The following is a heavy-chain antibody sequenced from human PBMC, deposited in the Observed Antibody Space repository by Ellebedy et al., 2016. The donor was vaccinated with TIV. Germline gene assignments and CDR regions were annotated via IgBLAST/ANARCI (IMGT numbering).Heavy chain of an antibody. D-gene: IGHD3-10*01. V-gene: IGHV1-18*01. Sequence: AASVKVSCKASGYTFTSYGISWVRQAPGQGLEWMGWISAYNGNTNYAQKLQGRVTMTTDTSTSTAYMELRSLRSDDTAVYYCARDKGVLLWFGEFTYNDYWGQGTLVTVSS. CDR3: ARDKGVLLWFGEFTYNDY. J-gene: IGHJ4*02. CDR1: GYTFTSYG. CDR2: ISAYNGNT.